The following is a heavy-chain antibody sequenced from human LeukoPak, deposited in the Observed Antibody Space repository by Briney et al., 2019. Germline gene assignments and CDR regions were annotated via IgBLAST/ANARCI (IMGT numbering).Heavy chain of an antibody. V-gene: IGHV3-53*01. J-gene: IGHJ4*02. CDR3: ASGYCSGGSCYSAYY. CDR2: IYSGGST. D-gene: IGHD2-15*01. Sequence: PGGSLRLSCAASGFTVSPNYMSWVRQAPGKGLEWVPVIYSGGSTYYADSVKGRFTISRDNAKNSLYLQMNSLRAEDTAVYYCASGYCSGGSCYSAYYWGQGTLVTVSS. CDR1: GFTVSPNY.